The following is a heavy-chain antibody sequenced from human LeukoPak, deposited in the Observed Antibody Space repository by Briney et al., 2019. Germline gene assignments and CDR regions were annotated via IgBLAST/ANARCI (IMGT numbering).Heavy chain of an antibody. Sequence: GGSLRLSCAASGFTVSSNYMTRVRQAPGRGLEWVSVIYSGGNTYYADSVKGRFSISRDNSKNTLYLQMNSLRAEDTAVYYCARETSFSYFDYWGQGTLVTVSS. CDR2: IYSGGNT. V-gene: IGHV3-53*01. CDR3: ARETSFSYFDY. CDR1: GFTVSSNY. J-gene: IGHJ4*02. D-gene: IGHD1-1*01.